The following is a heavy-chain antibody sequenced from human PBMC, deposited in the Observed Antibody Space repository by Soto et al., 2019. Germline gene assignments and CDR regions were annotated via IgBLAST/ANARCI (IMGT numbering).Heavy chain of an antibody. J-gene: IGHJ6*02. CDR3: ASPHSSRYSSGWYGGGMDV. CDR1: GFTFSSYA. CDR2: ISYDGSNK. Sequence: QVQLVESGGGVVQPGRSLRLSCAASGFTFSSYAMHWVRQAPGKGLEWVAVISYDGSNKYYADSVKGRFTISRDNSKNXVSXQMNSLRAEDTAVYYCASPHSSRYSSGWYGGGMDVWGQGTTVTVSS. D-gene: IGHD6-19*01. V-gene: IGHV3-30-3*01.